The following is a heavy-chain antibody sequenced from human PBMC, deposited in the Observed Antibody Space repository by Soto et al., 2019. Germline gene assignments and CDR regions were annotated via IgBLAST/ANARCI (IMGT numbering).Heavy chain of an antibody. CDR1: GFTFSSYV. CDR3: ARYSGSYQFDY. D-gene: IGHD1-26*01. J-gene: IGHJ4*02. V-gene: IGHV3-33*01. Sequence: QVQLVESGGGVVQPWRSLRLSCAASGFTFSSYVMHCVRQAPGKGLERVTFIWYDGSNKYYADSVKGRFTISRDNSKNTLYRQMNSLRAEDTAVYYCARYSGSYQFDYRGQGTLVTVSS. CDR2: IWYDGSNK.